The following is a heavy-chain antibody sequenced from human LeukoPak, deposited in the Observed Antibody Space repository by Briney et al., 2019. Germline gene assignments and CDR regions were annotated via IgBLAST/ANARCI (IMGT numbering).Heavy chain of an antibody. V-gene: IGHV1-18*01. D-gene: IGHD2-2*01. CDR2: ISAYNGNT. CDR1: GYTFNRYG. CDR3: ARDRYCSSTSCSTVPDAFDI. J-gene: IGHJ3*02. Sequence: ASVKVSCKASGYTFNRYGISWVRQAPGQGLEWMGWISAYNGNTNYAQKLQGRVTMTTDTSTSTAYMELRSLRSDDTAVYYCARDRYCSSTSCSTVPDAFDIWGQGTMVTVSS.